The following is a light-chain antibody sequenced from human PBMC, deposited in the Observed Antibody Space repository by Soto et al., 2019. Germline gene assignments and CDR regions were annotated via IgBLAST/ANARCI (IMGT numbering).Light chain of an antibody. Sequence: QSVLTQPASVSGSPGQSITISCTGTDNDVGGYNYVSWYQQYPDKAPKLIIYDVTNRPSGVSMRFSGSKSGNTASLTISGLRPEDEADYYCSSYTSIATYVLGSGTKVTVL. CDR1: DNDVGGYNY. V-gene: IGLV2-14*01. CDR2: DVT. CDR3: SSYTSIATYV. J-gene: IGLJ1*01.